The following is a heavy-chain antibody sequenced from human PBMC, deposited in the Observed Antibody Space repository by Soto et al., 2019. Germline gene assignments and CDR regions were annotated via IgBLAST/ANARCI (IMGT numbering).Heavy chain of an antibody. V-gene: IGHV3-30-3*01. CDR3: GIRGNATVAFDI. CDR1: GFTFSIYA. D-gene: IGHD1-1*01. Sequence: GGSLRLSCAASGFTFSIYAMHWVRQAPGKGLEWLASISHDGNNKYYAGSVRGRFTISRDNSRNTLYLQMNSLRRDDTDVYSSGIRGNATVAFDIWGQGIMVNVS. CDR2: ISHDGNNK. J-gene: IGHJ3*02.